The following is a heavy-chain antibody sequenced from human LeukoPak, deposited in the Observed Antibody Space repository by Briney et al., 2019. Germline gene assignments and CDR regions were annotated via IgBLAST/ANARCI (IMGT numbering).Heavy chain of an antibody. V-gene: IGHV3-30*04. Sequence: GRSLRLSCAASGFTFSSYVMHWVRQAPGKGLEWVAIISYDGSNEYYADSVKGRFTISRDNSKNTLYLQMNSLRAADTAVYYCARDQDVYCSGGSCTSFDIWGQGTMVTVSS. CDR3: ARDQDVYCSGGSCTSFDI. D-gene: IGHD2-15*01. CDR2: ISYDGSNE. CDR1: GFTFSSYV. J-gene: IGHJ3*02.